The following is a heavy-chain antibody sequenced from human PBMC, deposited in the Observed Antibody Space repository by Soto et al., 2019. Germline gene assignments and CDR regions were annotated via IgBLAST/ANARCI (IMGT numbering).Heavy chain of an antibody. V-gene: IGHV5-51*01. J-gene: IGHJ5*02. Sequence: PGESLKISCKASGYSFTTYWIGWMRQLPGKGLEWMGIISPGDSNTRYSPSFQGQVTISADKSISTAYLQWSSLKASDTAIYYCARPRNYYDSIGYYYWFDLWGQGTLVTVSS. D-gene: IGHD3-22*01. CDR1: GYSFTTYW. CDR2: ISPGDSNT. CDR3: ARPRNYYDSIGYYYWFDL.